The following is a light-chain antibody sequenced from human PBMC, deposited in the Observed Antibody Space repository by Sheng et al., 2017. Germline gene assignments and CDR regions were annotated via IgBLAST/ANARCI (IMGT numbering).Light chain of an antibody. CDR3: SSYTTSRIWV. CDR2: DVT. J-gene: IGLJ3*02. V-gene: IGLV2-14*03. Sequence: QSALTQPASVFGSPGQSITISCIGTSSDIGAYNYVSWYQQHPGKVPKLMIYDVTSRPAGVSSRFSGSKSGNTASLTIFGLQAEDEADYYCSSYTTSRIWVFGGGTKLTVL. CDR1: SSDIGAYNY.